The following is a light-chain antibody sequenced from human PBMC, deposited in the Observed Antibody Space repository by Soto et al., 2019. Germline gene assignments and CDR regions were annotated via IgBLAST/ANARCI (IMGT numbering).Light chain of an antibody. CDR1: SGSIANNY. CDR3: QSYDSDFVI. J-gene: IGLJ2*01. V-gene: IGLV6-57*04. CDR2: ENN. Sequence: NLRQRQPRSVWESPGKTVTISCTRSSGSIANNYVQWYQQRPGSAPTTVIYENNQRPSGGPGRFSGSTDGSSNSASLTISGLQTDEEADYYCQSYDSDFVIFGGGTKVTAL.